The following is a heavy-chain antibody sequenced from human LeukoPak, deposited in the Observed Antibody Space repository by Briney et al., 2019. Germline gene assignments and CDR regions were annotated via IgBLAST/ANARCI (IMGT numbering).Heavy chain of an antibody. Sequence: GASLKISCKGSGYSFTTYWIGWVRQMPGKGLEWMGIIYPGVSDISYSPSFQGQVTFSADKSISTAYLQWSSLKASDTAMYYCARLEKGTMIYWGQGTLVTVSS. J-gene: IGHJ1*01. CDR2: IYPGVSDI. CDR3: ARLEKGTMIY. CDR1: GYSFTTYW. V-gene: IGHV5-51*01. D-gene: IGHD3-22*01.